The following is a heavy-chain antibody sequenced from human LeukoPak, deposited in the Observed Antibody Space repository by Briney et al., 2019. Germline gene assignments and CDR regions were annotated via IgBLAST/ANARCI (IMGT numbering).Heavy chain of an antibody. CDR3: AHRKATSWAHDY. CDR2: IYSGGSGST. J-gene: IGHJ4*02. CDR1: GFTFSSYA. Sequence: GGSLRLSCAASGFTFSSYAMSWVRQAPGKGLEWVSVIYSGGSGSTYYADSVKGRFTISRDNSKNTLNLQMNSLRAEDTAVYYCAHRKATSWAHDYWGQGTLVTVSS. V-gene: IGHV3-23*03. D-gene: IGHD2-2*01.